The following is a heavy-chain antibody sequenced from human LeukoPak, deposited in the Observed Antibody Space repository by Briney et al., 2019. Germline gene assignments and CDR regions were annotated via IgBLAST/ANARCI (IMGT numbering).Heavy chain of an antibody. Sequence: ASVKVSCKASGGTFSSYTISWVRQAPGQGLEWMGRIIPILGIANYAQKFQGRVTITADKSTSTAYMELSSLRSEDTAVYYCARAQGRWWNFDYWGQGTLVTVSS. J-gene: IGHJ4*02. D-gene: IGHD2-15*01. CDR3: ARAQGRWWNFDY. V-gene: IGHV1-69*02. CDR2: IIPILGIA. CDR1: GGTFSSYT.